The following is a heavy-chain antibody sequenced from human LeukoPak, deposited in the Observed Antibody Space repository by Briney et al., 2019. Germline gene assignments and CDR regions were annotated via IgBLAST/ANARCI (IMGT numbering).Heavy chain of an antibody. Sequence: SETLSLTCTVSGGSISSYYWSWIRQPPGKGLEWIGYIYYSGSTNYNPSLKSRVTISVDTSKNQFSLKLSSVTAADTAVYYCVGTNYYDSSGFDYWGQGTLVTVSS. D-gene: IGHD3-22*01. CDR1: GGSISSYY. CDR3: VGTNYYDSSGFDY. CDR2: IYYSGST. V-gene: IGHV4-59*12. J-gene: IGHJ4*02.